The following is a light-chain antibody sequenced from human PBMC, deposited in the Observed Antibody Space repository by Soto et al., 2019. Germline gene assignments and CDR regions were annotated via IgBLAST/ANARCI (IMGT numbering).Light chain of an antibody. CDR2: EVS. V-gene: IGLV2-8*01. CDR3: SSYAGGIKWV. Sequence: QSALTQPPSASGSPGQSVTISCTGTSSDVGGYNFVSWYQQHPGKAPKFMIYEVSKRPSGVPDRFSGSKSGNTASLTVSGLQAEYEADYSCSSYAGGIKWVFGGGTKLTVL. J-gene: IGLJ3*02. CDR1: SSDVGGYNF.